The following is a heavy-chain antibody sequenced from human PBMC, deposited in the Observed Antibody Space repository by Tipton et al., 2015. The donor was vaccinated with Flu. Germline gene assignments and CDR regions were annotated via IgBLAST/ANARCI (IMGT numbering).Heavy chain of an antibody. D-gene: IGHD3-16*01. V-gene: IGHV1-46*01. CDR2: ILPSDGST. Sequence: QVQLVQSGAEVKKPGASVKVSCKASGYTFTSHNINWVRQAPGQGLEWMGVILPSDGSTTYAQKFQGRVTVTRDTSTSTVYMELNSLKSEDTAMYYCARDMGGFDYWGQGALVTVSS. CDR1: GYTFTSHN. CDR3: ARDMGGFDY. J-gene: IGHJ4*02.